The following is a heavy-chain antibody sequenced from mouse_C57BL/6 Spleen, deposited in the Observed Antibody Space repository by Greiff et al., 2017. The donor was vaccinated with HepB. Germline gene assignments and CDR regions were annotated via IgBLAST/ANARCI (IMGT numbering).Heavy chain of an antibody. V-gene: IGHV1-15*01. J-gene: IGHJ2*01. CDR2: IDPETGGT. D-gene: IGHD2-4*01. CDR1: GYTFTDYE. Sequence: QVQLQQSGAELVRPGASVTLSCKASGYTFTDYEMHWVKQTPVHGLEWIGAIDPETGGTAYNQKFKGKAILTADKSSSTAYMELRSLPSEDSAVYYCTRYDYDGDYWGQGTTLTVSS. CDR3: TRYDYDGDY.